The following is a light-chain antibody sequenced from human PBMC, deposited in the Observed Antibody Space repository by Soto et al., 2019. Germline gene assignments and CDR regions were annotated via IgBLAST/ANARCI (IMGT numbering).Light chain of an antibody. Sequence: QSALTQPASVSGSPGQSITISCTGTSSDIGGYKYVSWYQQYPGKAPKLIIYDVSNRPSGVSDRFSGSKSGNTASLTISGLQTEDEADYYCSSYTSSSGDLVLGEGTKLTVL. V-gene: IGLV2-14*01. CDR2: DVS. CDR1: SSDIGGYKY. J-gene: IGLJ2*01. CDR3: SSYTSSSGDLV.